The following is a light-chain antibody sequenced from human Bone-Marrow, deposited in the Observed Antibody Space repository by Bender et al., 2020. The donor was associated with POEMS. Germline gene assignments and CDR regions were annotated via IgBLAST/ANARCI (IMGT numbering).Light chain of an antibody. Sequence: QSALTQPPSASGSPGQSVTISCTGTSSDVGAYRYVSWFQQHPGKAPKLIIYEVTTRPSGVPARFSGSKSGNTASLTVSGLQAEDEADYYCSSYAGSDNFVFGGGTRLTVL. V-gene: IGLV2-8*01. CDR1: SSDVGAYRY. CDR2: EVT. CDR3: SSYAGSDNFV. J-gene: IGLJ3*02.